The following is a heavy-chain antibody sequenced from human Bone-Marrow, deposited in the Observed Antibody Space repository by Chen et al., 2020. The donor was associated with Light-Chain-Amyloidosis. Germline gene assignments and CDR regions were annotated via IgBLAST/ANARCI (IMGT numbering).Heavy chain of an antibody. J-gene: IGHJ3*02. CDR2: ISWNSGSI. V-gene: IGHV3-9*03. CDR3: AKDPLHSSSGAFDI. CDR1: GFTFDDYA. D-gene: IGHD6-6*01. Sequence: EVQLVESGGGLVQPGRSLRLSCAASGFTFDDYAMHWVRRAPGKGLGWVSGISWNSGSIGYADSVKGRFTISRDNAKNSLYLQMNSLRAEDMALYYCAKDPLHSSSGAFDIWGQGTMVTVSS.